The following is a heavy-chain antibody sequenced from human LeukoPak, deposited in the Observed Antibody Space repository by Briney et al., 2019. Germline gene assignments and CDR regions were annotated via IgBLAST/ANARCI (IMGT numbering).Heavy chain of an antibody. CDR3: ARGDDSSGYVFDY. V-gene: IGHV3-53*04. D-gene: IGHD3-22*01. J-gene: IGHJ4*02. CDR1: GFTVSSNY. CDR2: IYSGGST. Sequence: PGGSLRLSCAASGFTVSSNYMSWVRQAPGKGLEWVSVIYSGGSTYYADSVKGRFTISRHNSKNTLHLQMNSLRAEDTAVYYCARGDDSSGYVFDYWGQGTLVTVSS.